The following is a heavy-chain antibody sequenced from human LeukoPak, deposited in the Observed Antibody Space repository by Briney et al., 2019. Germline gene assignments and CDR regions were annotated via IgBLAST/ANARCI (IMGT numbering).Heavy chain of an antibody. Sequence: SETLSLTCTVSGGSISSYYWSWIRQPAGKGLEWIGRIYTSGSTNYNPSLKSRVTMSVDTSKNQLSLKLSSVTAADTAVYYCARELGGYSYGYIDYWGQGTLVTVSS. V-gene: IGHV4-4*07. D-gene: IGHD5-18*01. CDR2: IYTSGST. J-gene: IGHJ4*02. CDR1: GGSISSYY. CDR3: ARELGGYSYGYIDY.